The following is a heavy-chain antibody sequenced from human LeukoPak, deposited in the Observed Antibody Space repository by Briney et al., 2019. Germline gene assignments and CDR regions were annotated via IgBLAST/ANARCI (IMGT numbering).Heavy chain of an antibody. CDR1: GYTFTGYY. J-gene: IGHJ4*02. V-gene: IGHV1-2*02. Sequence: ASMKVSCKASGYTFTGYYVHWLRQAPGQGLEWMGWINPNSGTTHYAQRSQGRVTMTRDTSISTTYMELSRLTSDDTALYYCAGALSGDVFDYWGQGTLVTVSS. D-gene: IGHD7-27*01. CDR2: INPNSGTT. CDR3: AGALSGDVFDY.